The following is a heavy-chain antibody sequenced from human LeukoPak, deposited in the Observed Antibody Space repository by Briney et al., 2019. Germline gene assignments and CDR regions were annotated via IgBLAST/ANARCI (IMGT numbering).Heavy chain of an antibody. V-gene: IGHV4-30-2*01. CDR2: IYHSGST. J-gene: IGHJ3*02. Sequence: SQTLSLTCAVSGGPISSGGNSWSWVRQPPGKGLEWIGEIYHSGSTNYNPSLKSRVTISVDKSKNQFSLKLSSVTAADTAVYYCAKVSRRLLAFDIWGQGTMVIVSS. CDR3: AKVSRRLLAFDI. CDR1: GGPISSGGNS. D-gene: IGHD2-21*01.